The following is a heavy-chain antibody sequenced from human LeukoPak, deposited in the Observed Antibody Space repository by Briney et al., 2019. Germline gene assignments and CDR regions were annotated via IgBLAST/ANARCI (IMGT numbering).Heavy chain of an antibody. CDR3: ARRYCSTTSCYFDY. CDR1: GGSISSYY. J-gene: IGHJ4*02. Sequence: SETLSLTCTVSGGSISSYYWSWIRQPPGKGLEWIGNIYHSGSTYYNPSLKSRVTISVDTSKNQFSLKLSSVTAADTAVYYCARRYCSTTSCYFDYWGQGTLVTVSS. CDR2: IYHSGST. V-gene: IGHV4-59*08. D-gene: IGHD2-2*01.